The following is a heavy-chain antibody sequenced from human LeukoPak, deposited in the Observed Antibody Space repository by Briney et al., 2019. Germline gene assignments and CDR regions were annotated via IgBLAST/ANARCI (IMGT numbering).Heavy chain of an antibody. CDR3: ARQGNGGNEH. D-gene: IGHD4-23*01. CDR2: INHSGGT. V-gene: IGHV4-34*01. Sequence: PSETLSLTCAVYGGSFSGYYWSWIRQPPGKGLEWIGEINHSGGTNYNPSLKSRVTISVDTSKNQFSLKLSSVTAADTAVYYCARQGNGGNEHWGQGTLVTVSS. J-gene: IGHJ1*01. CDR1: GGSFSGYY.